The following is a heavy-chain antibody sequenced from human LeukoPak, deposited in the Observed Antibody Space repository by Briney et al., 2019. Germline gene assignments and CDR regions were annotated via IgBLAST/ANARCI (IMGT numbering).Heavy chain of an antibody. J-gene: IGHJ4*02. CDR3: ARVPMGATFYYYFDY. V-gene: IGHV1-2*02. CDR2: INPNSGGT. CDR1: GYTFTTHD. Sequence: ASVTVSCKASGYTFTTHDINWVRQAPGQGLEWMGWINPNSGGTNYAQKFQGRVTMTRDTSISTAYVELSRLRSDDTAVYYCARVPMGATFYYYFDYWGQGTLVTVSS. D-gene: IGHD1-26*01.